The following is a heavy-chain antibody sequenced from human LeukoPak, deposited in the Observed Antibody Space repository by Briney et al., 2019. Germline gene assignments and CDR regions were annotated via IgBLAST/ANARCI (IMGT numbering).Heavy chain of an antibody. CDR2: MSYTGTT. V-gene: IGHV4-39*01. CDR3: ARHSPSSTVADWFDP. CDR1: GVSGKNRFYF. Sequence: SETLSLTCTVSGVSGKNRFYFWGWIRQPPGKGLEWVATMSYTGTTYYSPSLEWRVTMSVDTSQPHFSLTLNSVTAADTAVYYCARHSPSSTVADWFDPWGQGTLVTVSS. D-gene: IGHD4-23*01. J-gene: IGHJ5*02.